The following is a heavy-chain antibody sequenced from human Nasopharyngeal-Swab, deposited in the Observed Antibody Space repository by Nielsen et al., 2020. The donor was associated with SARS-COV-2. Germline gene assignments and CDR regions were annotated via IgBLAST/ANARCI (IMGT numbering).Heavy chain of an antibody. V-gene: IGHV3-48*03. CDR3: ARDWDYYDSSGFDY. CDR2: ISSSGSTI. CDR1: GFTFSSYE. D-gene: IGHD3-22*01. J-gene: IGHJ4*02. Sequence: GGSLRLSCAASGFTFSSYEMNWVRKAPGKGLEWVSYISSSGSTIYYADSVKGRFTISRDNAKNSLYLQMNSLRAEDTAVYYCARDWDYYDSSGFDYWGQGTLVTVSS.